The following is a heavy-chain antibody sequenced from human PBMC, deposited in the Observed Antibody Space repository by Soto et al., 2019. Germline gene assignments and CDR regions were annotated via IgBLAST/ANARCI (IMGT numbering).Heavy chain of an antibody. Sequence: PGGSLRLSCAASGFTFSSYAMHWVRQAPGKGLEWVAVISYDGSNKYYADSVKGRFTISRDNSKNTLYLQMNSLRAEDTAVYYCARDRQWLVPVHDYDYWGQGTLVTVSS. CDR1: GFTFSSYA. CDR3: ARDRQWLVPVHDYDY. J-gene: IGHJ4*02. D-gene: IGHD6-19*01. V-gene: IGHV3-30-3*01. CDR2: ISYDGSNK.